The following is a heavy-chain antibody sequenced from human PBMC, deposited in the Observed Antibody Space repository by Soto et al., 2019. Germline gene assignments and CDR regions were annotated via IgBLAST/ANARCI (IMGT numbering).Heavy chain of an antibody. CDR1: GFTFSDYY. CDR3: ASSGRGGYCTN. V-gene: IGHV3-11*06. CDR2: ISSSSSYT. Sequence: PGGSLRLSCAASGFTFSDYYMSWIRQAPGKGLEWVSYISSSSSYTNYADSVKGRFTISRDNAKNSLYLQMNSLRAEDTAVYYYASSGRGGYCTNWGQGTLVTVSS. J-gene: IGHJ4*02. D-gene: IGHD3-3*01.